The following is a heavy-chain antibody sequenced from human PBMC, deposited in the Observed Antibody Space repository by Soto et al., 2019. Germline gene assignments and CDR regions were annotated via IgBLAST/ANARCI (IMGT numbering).Heavy chain of an antibody. CDR3: AKGLRYFYYGMDV. CDR1: GYTFIGYY. D-gene: IGHD2-15*01. Sequence: ASVKVSCKASGYTFIGYYMHWVRQAPGQGPEWMGWINPNSGGTNYAQKFQGRVTMTRDTSISTAYMELSNLRSDDTALYYCAKGLRYFYYGMDVWGQGTTVTVSS. J-gene: IGHJ6*02. V-gene: IGHV1-2*02. CDR2: INPNSGGT.